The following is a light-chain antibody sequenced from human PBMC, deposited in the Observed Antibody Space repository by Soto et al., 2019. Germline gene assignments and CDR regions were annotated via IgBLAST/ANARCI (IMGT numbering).Light chain of an antibody. CDR3: MQALQTQDT. J-gene: IGKJ2*01. CDR2: GAS. V-gene: IGKV3-20*01. Sequence: DIVLTQTPGTLSLSPGERATLSCRASQRVGSNYLAWYQQKPGQPPRLLIHGASSRASGIPDRFGGSGSGTDFTLKISRVEAEDVGVYYCMQALQTQDTFGQGTKLEIK. CDR1: QRVGSNY.